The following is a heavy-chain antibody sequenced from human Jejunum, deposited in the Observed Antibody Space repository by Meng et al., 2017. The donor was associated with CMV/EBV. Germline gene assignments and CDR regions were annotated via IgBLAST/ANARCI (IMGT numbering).Heavy chain of an antibody. D-gene: IGHD5/OR15-5a*01. CDR2: IYRGGST. CDR1: GDFISSSRFY. Sequence: CTVSGDFISSSRFYWGWIRQPPGKGLDWIANIYRGGSTYYNPSLKSRVVISVDTSKNQFSLTLSSVTAADTAVYYCARDREQVYDYWGQGTLVTVSS. CDR3: ARDREQVYDY. J-gene: IGHJ4*02. V-gene: IGHV4-39*07.